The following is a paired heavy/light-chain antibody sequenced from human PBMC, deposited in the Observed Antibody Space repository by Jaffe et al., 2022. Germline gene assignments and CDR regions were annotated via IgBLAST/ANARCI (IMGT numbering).Heavy chain of an antibody. CDR2: ISAYNGNT. V-gene: IGHV1-18*01. J-gene: IGHJ6*03. CDR3: ARVAKRITMVQGVIMDEEGYYMDV. D-gene: IGHD3-10*01. CDR1: GYTFTSYG. Sequence: QVQLVQSGAEVKKPGASVKVSCKASGYTFTSYGISWVRQAPGQGLEWMGWISAYNGNTNYAQKLQGRVTMTTDTSTSTAYMELRSLRSDDTAVYYCARVAKRITMVQGVIMDEEGYYMDVWGKGTTVTVSS.
Light chain of an antibody. CDR2: DAS. V-gene: IGKV3-11*01. J-gene: IGKJ4*01. CDR1: QSVSSY. CDR3: QQRSNWPPVT. Sequence: EIVLTQSPATLSLSPGERATLSCRASQSVSSYLAWYQQKPGQAPRLLIYDASNRATGIPARFSGSGSGTDFTLTISSLEPEDFAVYYCQQRSNWPPVTFGGGTKVEIK.